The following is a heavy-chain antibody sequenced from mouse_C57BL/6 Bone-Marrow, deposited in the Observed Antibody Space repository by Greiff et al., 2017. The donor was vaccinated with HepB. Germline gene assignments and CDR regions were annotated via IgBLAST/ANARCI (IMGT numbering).Heavy chain of an antibody. CDR3: SRRGITTIFSLVWYFDV. Sequence: QVQLQQSGAELARPGASVKLSCKASGYTFTSYGISWVKQRTGQGLEWIGEIYPRSGNTYYNEKFKGKATLTSDKCSSTAYMELRRLTSEDSAVSFSSRRGITTIFSLVWYFDVSGTPTTLTVSS. V-gene: IGHV1-81*01. J-gene: IGHJ1*03. CDR2: IYPRSGNT. D-gene: IGHD1-1*01. CDR1: GYTFTSYG.